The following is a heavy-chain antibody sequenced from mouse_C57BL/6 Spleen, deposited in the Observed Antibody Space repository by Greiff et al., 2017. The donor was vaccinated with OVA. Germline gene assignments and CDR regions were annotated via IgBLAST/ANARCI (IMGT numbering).Heavy chain of an antibody. J-gene: IGHJ4*01. Sequence: EVQRVESGEGLVKPGGSLKLSCAASGFTFSSYAMSWVRQTPEKRLEWVAYISSGGDYLYYADTVKGRFTISRDNARNTLYLQMSSLKSEDTAMYYCTRERGSGYEDAMDYWGQGTSVTVSS. D-gene: IGHD3-2*02. CDR3: TRERGSGYEDAMDY. CDR2: ISSGGDYL. V-gene: IGHV5-9-1*02. CDR1: GFTFSSYA.